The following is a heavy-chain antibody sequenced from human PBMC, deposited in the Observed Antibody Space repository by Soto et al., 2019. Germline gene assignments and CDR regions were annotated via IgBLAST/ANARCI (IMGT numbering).Heavy chain of an antibody. CDR3: AEGDTAMAFDY. V-gene: IGHV1-69*01. CDR1: GGTFSSYA. J-gene: IGHJ4*02. D-gene: IGHD5-18*01. Sequence: QVQLVQSGAEVKKPWSSVKVSCKASGGTFSSYAISWVRQSPGQGLEWMGGIIPIFGTANYAQKFQGRVTITADESTSTAYVELSSLRSEDTDVYYCAEGDTAMAFDYWGQGTLVTVSS. CDR2: IIPIFGTA.